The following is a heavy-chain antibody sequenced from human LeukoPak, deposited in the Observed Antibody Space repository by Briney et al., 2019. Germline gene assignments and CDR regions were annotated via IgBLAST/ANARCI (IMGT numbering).Heavy chain of an antibody. CDR1: GFTIRDYY. D-gene: IGHD6-19*01. V-gene: IGHV3-11*05. CDR2: ISSSSSYT. J-gene: IGHJ6*02. Sequence: GGSLRLSCAASGFTIRDYYMSWSLQAPGKGLEWVSYISSSSSYTNYADSVKGRFTISRDNAKNSLYLQMNSLRAEDTDVYYCAREFSTVAMSGSPYYYYGMDVWGQATTVTVSS. CDR3: AREFSTVAMSGSPYYYYGMDV.